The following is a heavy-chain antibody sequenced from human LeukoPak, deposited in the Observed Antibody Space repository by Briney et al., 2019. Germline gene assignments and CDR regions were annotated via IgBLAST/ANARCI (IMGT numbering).Heavy chain of an antibody. Sequence: GGSLRLSCAASGFTFSSYAMSWVRQAPGKGLEWVSGISGGGGSAYYADSVKGRFTISRDNSKNMLYLQMNSLRSEDTAVYYCAKWGDDSSGYYYPGDWGQGTLVTVSS. D-gene: IGHD3-22*01. J-gene: IGHJ4*02. V-gene: IGHV3-23*01. CDR1: GFTFSSYA. CDR2: ISGGGGSA. CDR3: AKWGDDSSGYYYPGD.